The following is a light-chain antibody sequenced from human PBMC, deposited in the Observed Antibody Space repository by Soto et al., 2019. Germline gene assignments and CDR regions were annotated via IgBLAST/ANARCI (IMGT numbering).Light chain of an antibody. CDR2: DAS. CDR1: QGISSA. CDR3: QQFNSYPYT. V-gene: IGKV1-13*02. Sequence: AIQLTQSPSSLSASVGDRVTITCRASQGISSALAWYQQKPGKAPKLLIYDASRLESAVPSRFSGSGSGTDFTLAISSLQPEDFATYYCQQFNSYPYTFGQGTKLEIK. J-gene: IGKJ2*01.